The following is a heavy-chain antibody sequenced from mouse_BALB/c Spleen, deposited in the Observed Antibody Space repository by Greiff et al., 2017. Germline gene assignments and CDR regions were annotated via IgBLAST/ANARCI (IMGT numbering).Heavy chain of an antibody. V-gene: IGHV3-2*02. D-gene: IGHD4-1*01. CDR2: ISYSGST. CDR3: AKTGTNAMDY. Sequence: VQLQQSGPGLVKPSQSLSLTCTVTGYSITSDYAWNWIRQFPGNKLEWMGYISYSGSTSYNPSLKSRISITRDTSKNQFFLQLNSVTTEDTATYYCAKTGTNAMDYWGQGTSVTVSA. J-gene: IGHJ4*01. CDR1: GYSITSDYA.